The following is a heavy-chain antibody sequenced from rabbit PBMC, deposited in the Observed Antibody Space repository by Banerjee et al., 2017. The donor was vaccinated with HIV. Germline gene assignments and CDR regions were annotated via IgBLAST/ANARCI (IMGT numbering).Heavy chain of an antibody. V-gene: IGHV1S40*01. CDR3: ARGGGNSYYSNL. CDR1: GFSFSSSYW. CDR2: IYTGSSGTT. D-gene: IGHD8-1*01. Sequence: QSLEESGGDLVKPGASLTLTCTASGFSFSSSYWICWVRQAPGKGLEWIACIYTGSSGTTYYASWAKGRLTISKTSSTTVTLQMTSLTAADTATYFCARGGGNSYYSNLWGPGTLVTVS. J-gene: IGHJ4*01.